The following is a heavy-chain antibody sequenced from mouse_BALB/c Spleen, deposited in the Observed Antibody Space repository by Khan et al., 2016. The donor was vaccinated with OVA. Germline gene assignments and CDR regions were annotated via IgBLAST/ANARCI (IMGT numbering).Heavy chain of an antibody. J-gene: IGHJ2*01. CDR1: GYTFTTYW. CDR3: TRDRIDY. Sequence: QVQLQQSGAELAKPGASVQMSCKASGYTFTTYWMHWVKQRPGQGLEWIGYINPTSGYTDYSENFKDKATLSADKSSSTAYMQLSRLTSEDSAVYYCTRDRIDYWGKGTTLTVSS. V-gene: IGHV1-7*01. CDR2: INPTSGYT.